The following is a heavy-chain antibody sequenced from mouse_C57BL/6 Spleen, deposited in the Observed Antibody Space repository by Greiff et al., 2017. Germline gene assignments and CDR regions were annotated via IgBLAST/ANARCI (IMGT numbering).Heavy chain of an antibody. D-gene: IGHD1-1*01. CDR1: GYTFTSYW. V-gene: IGHV1-52*01. CDR2: IDPSDSET. CDR3: ARDYGSPWFAY. J-gene: IGHJ3*01. Sequence: QVPLQQPGAELVRPGSSVKLSCKASGYTFTSYWMHWVKQRPIQGLEWIGNIDPSDSETHYNQKFKDKATLTVDKSSSTAYMQLSSLTSEDSAVDYCARDYGSPWFAYWGQGTLVTVSA.